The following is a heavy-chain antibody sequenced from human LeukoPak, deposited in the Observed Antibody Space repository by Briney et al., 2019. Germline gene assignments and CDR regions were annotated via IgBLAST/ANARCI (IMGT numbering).Heavy chain of an antibody. V-gene: IGHV3-30-3*01. D-gene: IGHD2-15*01. CDR3: ARDSPAYCSGGSCFSGGMDV. Sequence: PGRSLRLSCAASGVTFSSYAMHWVRQAPGKGLEWVAVISYDGSNKYYADSVKGRFTISRDNSKNTLYLQMNSLRAEDTAVYYCARDSPAYCSGGSCFSGGMDVWGQGTTVTVSS. CDR2: ISYDGSNK. J-gene: IGHJ6*02. CDR1: GVTFSSYA.